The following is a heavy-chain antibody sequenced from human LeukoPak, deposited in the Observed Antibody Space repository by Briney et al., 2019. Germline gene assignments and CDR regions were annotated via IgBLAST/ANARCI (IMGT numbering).Heavy chain of an antibody. D-gene: IGHD3-22*01. J-gene: IGHJ4*02. CDR2: IYNSGST. Sequence: YWSWIXXPPRKGLEWIGNIYNSGSTNFNPSLKSRVTMSVDPSKNQFSLRLSSVTAADTAVYFCARAALYFDGAGYSYYFDYWGQGTLSPSPQ. CDR3: ARAALYFDGAGYSYYFDY. CDR1: Y. V-gene: IGHV4-59*01.